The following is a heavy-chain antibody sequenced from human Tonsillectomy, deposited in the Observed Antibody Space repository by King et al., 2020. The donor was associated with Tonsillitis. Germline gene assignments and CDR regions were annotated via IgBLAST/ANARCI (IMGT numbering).Heavy chain of an antibody. J-gene: IGHJ3*02. D-gene: IGHD5-18*01. CDR3: AGRGYSYGYGAFDI. Sequence: QLVQSGGGLVQPGGSLRLSCAASGFTFSSYWMSWVRQAPGKGLEWVANIKQDGSEKYYVDSVKGRFTISRDNAKNSLYLQMNSLRAEDTAVYYCAGRGYSYGYGAFDIWGQGTMVTVSS. CDR2: IKQDGSEK. V-gene: IGHV3-7*03. CDR1: GFTFSSYW.